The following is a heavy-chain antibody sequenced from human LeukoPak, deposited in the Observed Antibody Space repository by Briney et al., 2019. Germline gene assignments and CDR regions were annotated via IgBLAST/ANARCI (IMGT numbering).Heavy chain of an antibody. V-gene: IGHV3-21*06. Sequence: GGSLRLSCAASGFTFTTYSMNWVRQAPGKGPEWVSSISSTSSYVYYADSVRGRFTISRDDSKNTLYLQMNSLRAEDTAVYYCVRDGNILTGSKYNFDDWGQGTLVTVSS. CDR2: ISSTSSYV. J-gene: IGHJ4*02. CDR3: VRDGNILTGSKYNFDD. CDR1: GFTFTTYS. D-gene: IGHD3-9*01.